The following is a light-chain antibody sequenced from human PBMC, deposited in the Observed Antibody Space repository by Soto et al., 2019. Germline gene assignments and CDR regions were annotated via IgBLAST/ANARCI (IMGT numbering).Light chain of an antibody. V-gene: IGKV3-15*01. Sequence: EIWMTQSPATLSVSPGERATRSCRASQSVSSNLAWYQQKPGQAPRLLIYGASTRATGIPARFSGSGSGTEFTLTISSLQSEDFAVYYCQQYNNWPRTFGQGTKVDSK. CDR3: QQYNNWPRT. J-gene: IGKJ1*01. CDR1: QSVSSN. CDR2: GAS.